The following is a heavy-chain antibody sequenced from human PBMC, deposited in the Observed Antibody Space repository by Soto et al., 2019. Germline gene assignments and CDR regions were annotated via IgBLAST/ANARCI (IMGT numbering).Heavy chain of an antibody. CDR3: ARGNSGHMDV. CDR2: INHSGST. V-gene: IGHV4-34*01. CDR1: GGSFSNYY. Sequence: PSETLSLTCAVYGGSFSNYYWSWIRQPPGKGLEWIGEINHSGSTNYNPSLKSRVTISVDTSKNQFSLKLSSVTAADTAVYYCARGNSGHMDVWGKGTTVTVSS. J-gene: IGHJ6*03. D-gene: IGHD6-19*01.